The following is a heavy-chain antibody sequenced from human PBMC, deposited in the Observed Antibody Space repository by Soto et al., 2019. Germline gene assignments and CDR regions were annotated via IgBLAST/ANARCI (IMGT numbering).Heavy chain of an antibody. CDR2: ISGDGLST. V-gene: IGHV3-23*01. CDR1: GSTFTGFT. Sequence: SGGSLRLSCAGSGSTFTGFTMTWVRQAPGKGLEWVSAISGDGLSTYYAGSVKGRFTISRDNSKTTLYLQMNSLRAEDTAVYYCARRPDAFDIWGRGTMLTVSS. CDR3: ARRPDAFDI. J-gene: IGHJ3*02.